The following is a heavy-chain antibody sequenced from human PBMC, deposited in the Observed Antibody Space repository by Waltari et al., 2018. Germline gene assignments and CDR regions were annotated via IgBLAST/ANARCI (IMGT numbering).Heavy chain of an antibody. J-gene: IGHJ4*02. D-gene: IGHD2-2*01. V-gene: IGHV3-21*01. Sequence: EVQLVESGGGLVKPGGSLRLSCAASGFTFSLYSMNWVRQAPGKGLEGFSFISSGSNDVFYADSVKGRFTIFRDNAKNALYLQMNSLRAEDTAVYYCARDSGSTSCYGWGQGTLVTVSS. CDR1: GFTFSLYS. CDR2: ISSGSNDV. CDR3: ARDSGSTSCYG.